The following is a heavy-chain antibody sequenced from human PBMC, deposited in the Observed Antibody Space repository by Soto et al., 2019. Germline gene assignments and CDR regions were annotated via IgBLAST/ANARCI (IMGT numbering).Heavy chain of an antibody. D-gene: IGHD4-17*01. CDR2: ISSSGSTI. V-gene: IGHV3-11*01. CDR1: GFTFSDYY. CDR3: ARCNGDYGDPRYYFDY. J-gene: IGHJ4*02. Sequence: GGSLRLSCAASGFTFSDYYMSWIRQAPGKGLEWVSYISSSGSTIYYADSVKGRFTISRDNAKNSLYLQMNSLRAEDTAVYYCARCNGDYGDPRYYFDYWGQGTLVTVSS.